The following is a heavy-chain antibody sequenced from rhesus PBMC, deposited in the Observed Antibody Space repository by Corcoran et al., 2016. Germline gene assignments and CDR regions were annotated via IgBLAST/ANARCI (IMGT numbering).Heavy chain of an antibody. CDR3: TRGIAAATGTFDY. Sequence: QVQLVQSGAEIKQPGASVKLSCKASGYTFTSYYMHWVRQYPRQGLEWIGIIYPYNGNKGHAQNFQGRVTITTYTSTSTGYMELSRLRSEDTAVYYCTRGIAAATGTFDYWSQGVLVTVSS. CDR1: GYTFTSYY. J-gene: IGHJ4*01. V-gene: IGHV1-1*01. CDR2: IYPYNGNK. D-gene: IGHD6-43*01.